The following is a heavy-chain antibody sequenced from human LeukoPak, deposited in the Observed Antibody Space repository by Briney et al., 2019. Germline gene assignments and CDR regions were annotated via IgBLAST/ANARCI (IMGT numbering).Heavy chain of an antibody. CDR2: INHSGST. V-gene: IGHV4-34*01. D-gene: IGHD2-15*01. CDR1: GGSFSGYY. Sequence: PSETLSLTCAVYGGSFSGYYWSWIRRPPGKGLEWIGEINHSGSTNYNPSLKSRVTISVDTSKNQFSLKLSSVTAADTAVYYCARGPYCSGGSCYSNWFDPWGQGTLVTVSS. CDR3: ARGPYCSGGSCYSNWFDP. J-gene: IGHJ5*02.